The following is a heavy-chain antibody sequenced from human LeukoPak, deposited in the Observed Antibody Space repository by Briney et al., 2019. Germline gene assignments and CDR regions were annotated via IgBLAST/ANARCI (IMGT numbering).Heavy chain of an antibody. J-gene: IGHJ4*02. V-gene: IGHV4-34*01. CDR2: INHSGST. CDR1: GGSFSGYY. Sequence: SETLSLTCAVYGGSFSGYYWSWIRQPPGKGLEWIGEINHSGSTNYNPSLKSRVTISVDTSKNQFSLKLSSVTAADTAVYYCARVGSPGADYWGQGTLVTVSS. CDR3: ARVGSPGADY. D-gene: IGHD2-15*01.